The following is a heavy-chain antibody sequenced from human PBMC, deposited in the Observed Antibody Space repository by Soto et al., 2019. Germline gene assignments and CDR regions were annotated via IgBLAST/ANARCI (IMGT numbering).Heavy chain of an antibody. J-gene: IGHJ6*04. Sequence: GGSLRLSCAVSGFTFSSYGMHWVRQAPGKGLEWVALIWYDGSNKYYAASVRGRFTISRDNSKNTLYLQMNSLRAEDTAVCYCATSPGALMIVPAYGMDVWGKGTTVTVSS. CDR1: GFTFSSYG. CDR2: IWYDGSNK. CDR3: ATSPGALMIVPAYGMDV. D-gene: IGHD3-22*01. V-gene: IGHV3-33*01.